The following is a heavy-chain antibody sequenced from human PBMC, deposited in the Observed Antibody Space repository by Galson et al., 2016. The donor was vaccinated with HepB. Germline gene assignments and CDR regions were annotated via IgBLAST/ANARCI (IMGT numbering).Heavy chain of an antibody. CDR2: ISRSGDST. CDR3: VQGSTAPAV. J-gene: IGHJ6*04. V-gene: IGHV3-23*01. CDR1: GFTFRNYG. Sequence: SLRLSCAASGFTFRNYGMTWVRQAPGKGLEVVSSISRSGDSTDYAESVKGRVTISRDNSKKPLSLQMNSLTADDTAIYYCVQGSTAPAVWGKGTTVTVSS. D-gene: IGHD2-2*01.